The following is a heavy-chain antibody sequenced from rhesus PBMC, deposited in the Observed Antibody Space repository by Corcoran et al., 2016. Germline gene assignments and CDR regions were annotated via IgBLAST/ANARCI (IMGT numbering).Heavy chain of an antibody. J-gene: IGHJ4*01. D-gene: IGHD6-25*01. CDR2: ISSDGSST. V-gene: IGHV3-119*01. CDR1: GFTFSSSW. CDR3: TTGGLH. Sequence: VQLVESGGGLVPPGGSLSLSCAASGFTFSSSWMYWVRQAPGKGLGWVSRISSDGSSTSYADSVKGRFTITRENAKNSLYLQMNSLRAEDTAVYYCTTGGLHWGQGVLVTVSS.